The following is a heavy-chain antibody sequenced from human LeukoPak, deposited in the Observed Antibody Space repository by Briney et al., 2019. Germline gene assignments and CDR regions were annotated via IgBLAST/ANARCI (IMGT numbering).Heavy chain of an antibody. Sequence: SETLSLTCTVSGGSISSSDYYWGWIRQPPGKGLDWIASIYYSGTIHYNPSLKSRVTMSVDTCKNQFSLKLSSVTAADTAVYYCARVGEKLGFDWFDPWGQGTLVTVSS. CDR1: GGSISSSDYY. CDR3: ARVGEKLGFDWFDP. J-gene: IGHJ5*02. D-gene: IGHD3-10*01. CDR2: IYYSGTI. V-gene: IGHV4-39*07.